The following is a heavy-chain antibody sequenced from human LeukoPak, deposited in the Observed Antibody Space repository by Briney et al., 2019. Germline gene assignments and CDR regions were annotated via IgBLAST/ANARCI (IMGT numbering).Heavy chain of an antibody. Sequence: PGGSLRLSCAASGFTFSSYWMSWVRQAPGKGLEWVANIKQDGSEKYYVDSVKGRFTISRDNAKNSLYLQMNSLRAEDTAVYYCASPPLAVADSYYMDVWGKGTTVTVSS. V-gene: IGHV3-7*01. J-gene: IGHJ6*03. D-gene: IGHD6-19*01. CDR1: GFTFSSYW. CDR2: IKQDGSEK. CDR3: ASPPLAVADSYYMDV.